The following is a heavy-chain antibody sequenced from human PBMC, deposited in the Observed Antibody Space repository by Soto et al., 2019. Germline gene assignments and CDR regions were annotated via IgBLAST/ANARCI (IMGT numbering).Heavy chain of an antibody. CDR3: ARLDLVGWDSSFYKLRNGSPREYYYGMDV. V-gene: IGHV4-39*01. CDR1: GGSISSSSYY. D-gene: IGHD3-22*01. CDR2: IYYSGST. Sequence: SETLSLTCTVSGGSISSSSYYWGWIRQPPGKGLEWIGSIYYSGSTYYNPSLKSRVTISVDTSKNQFSLTLSSVTAADTAVYYCARLDLVGWDSSFYKLRNGSPREYYYGMDVWGPGTMVTVSS. J-gene: IGHJ6*02.